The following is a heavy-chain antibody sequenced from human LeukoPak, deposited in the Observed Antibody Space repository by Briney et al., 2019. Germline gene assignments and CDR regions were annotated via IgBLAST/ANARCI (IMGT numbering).Heavy chain of an antibody. CDR2: IKSKTDGGTT. CDR1: GFTFSNAW. CDR3: ANREYHLPALY. V-gene: IGHV3-15*01. D-gene: IGHD2-2*01. Sequence: PGGSLRLSCAASGFTFSNAWMSWVRQAPGKGLEWVGRIKSKTDGGTTDYAAPVKGRFTISRDDSKNTLYLQMNSLRAEDTAVYYCANREYHLPALYWGQGTLVTVSS. J-gene: IGHJ4*02.